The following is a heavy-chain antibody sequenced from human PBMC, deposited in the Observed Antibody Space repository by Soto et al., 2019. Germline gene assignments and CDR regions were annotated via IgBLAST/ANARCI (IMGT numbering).Heavy chain of an antibody. CDR1: GDSGSSNSAA. Sequence: QVQLQQSGPGLVKPSQTLSLTCSISGDSGSSNSAAWNWIRQSPSRGLEWLGRTYYRSKWYNDYEVSVKSRITSTPDTSKNQFSLQLNSVTPEDTAVYYCARDPVAARNYYYGMDVWGQGTTVTASS. J-gene: IGHJ6*02. CDR3: ARDPVAARNYYYGMDV. CDR2: TYYRSKWYN. V-gene: IGHV6-1*01. D-gene: IGHD6-6*01.